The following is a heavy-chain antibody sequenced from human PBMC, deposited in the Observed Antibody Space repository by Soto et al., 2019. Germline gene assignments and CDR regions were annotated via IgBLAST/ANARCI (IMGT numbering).Heavy chain of an antibody. Sequence: GGSLRLSCAASGFTFSNYVMSWLRQAPGKGLEWVSSISGSGDKTYYLDSVKGRFTISRDNSKNTLYLQMNSLRAEDTAVYYCAKDHSSDWNYYSYFDYWGQGTLVTVSS. CDR3: AKDHSSDWNYYSYFDY. CDR1: GFTFSNYV. J-gene: IGHJ4*02. D-gene: IGHD1-7*01. CDR2: ISGSGDKT. V-gene: IGHV3-23*01.